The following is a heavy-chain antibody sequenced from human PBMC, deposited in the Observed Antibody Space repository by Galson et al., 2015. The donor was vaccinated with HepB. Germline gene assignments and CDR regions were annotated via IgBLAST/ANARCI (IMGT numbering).Heavy chain of an antibody. J-gene: IGHJ4*02. Sequence: SLRLSCAASGFTFSSYWMHWVRQAPGKGLVWVSRINSDGSSTGYADSVKGRFTISRDNAKNTLYLQMNSLRAEDTAVYYCARESIAARPGVDYWGQGTLVTVSS. CDR3: ARESIAARPGVDY. V-gene: IGHV3-74*01. CDR1: GFTFSSYW. CDR2: INSDGSST. D-gene: IGHD6-6*01.